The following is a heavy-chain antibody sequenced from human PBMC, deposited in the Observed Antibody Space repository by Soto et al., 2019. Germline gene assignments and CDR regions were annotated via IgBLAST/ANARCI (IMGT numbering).Heavy chain of an antibody. J-gene: IGHJ6*03. Sequence: SETLSLTCTVSGDSIRNQYWSWIRQPPGKGLERIGYIYNSGSTNYNPSLKSRLTISVDTSKNQFSLKLTSVAAADTAVYYCARTLDYGHMDVWGKGTTVTVSS. CDR1: GDSIRNQY. CDR2: IYNSGST. CDR3: ARTLDYGHMDV. D-gene: IGHD3-16*01. V-gene: IGHV4-59*11.